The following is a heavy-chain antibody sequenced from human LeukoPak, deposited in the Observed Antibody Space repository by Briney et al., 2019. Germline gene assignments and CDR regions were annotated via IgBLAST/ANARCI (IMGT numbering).Heavy chain of an antibody. CDR2: IYSGGST. CDR3: PSSSFGVPAADY. Sequence: TGGSLRLSCAASGFAVSSNYMSWVRQAPGKGLEWVSVIYSGGSTYYADSVKGRFTISRDNSKNTLYLQMNSLSAEDTAVYYCPSSSFGVPAADYWGQGTLVTVSS. D-gene: IGHD2-2*01. J-gene: IGHJ4*02. V-gene: IGHV3-66*01. CDR1: GFAVSSNY.